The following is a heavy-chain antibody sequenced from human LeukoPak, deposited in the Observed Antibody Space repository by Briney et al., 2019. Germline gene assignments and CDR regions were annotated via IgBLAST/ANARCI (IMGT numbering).Heavy chain of an antibody. Sequence: GASVTVSCKASGYTFINYGITWVRQAPGQGLECMGWISSYNGNTNYAQKFQGRVTMTTDTSTSTAYMELKRLRSDDTAVYHCARDGFSSSWPYYFDFWGQGSLVTVSS. J-gene: IGHJ4*02. V-gene: IGHV1-18*01. CDR3: ARDGFSSSWPYYFDF. CDR2: ISSYNGNT. CDR1: GYTFINYG. D-gene: IGHD6-13*01.